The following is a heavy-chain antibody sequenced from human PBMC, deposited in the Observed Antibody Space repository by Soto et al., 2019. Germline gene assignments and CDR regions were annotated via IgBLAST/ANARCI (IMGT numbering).Heavy chain of an antibody. CDR3: AVDTAMVICDY. V-gene: IGHV1-69*13. J-gene: IGHJ4*02. D-gene: IGHD5-18*01. Sequence: ASVKVSCKASGGTFSSYAISWVRQAPGQGLEWMGGIIPIFGTANYAQKFQGRVTITADESTSTAYMELSSLRSEDTAVYYCAVDTAMVICDYWGQGTLVTVSS. CDR1: GGTFSSYA. CDR2: IIPIFGTA.